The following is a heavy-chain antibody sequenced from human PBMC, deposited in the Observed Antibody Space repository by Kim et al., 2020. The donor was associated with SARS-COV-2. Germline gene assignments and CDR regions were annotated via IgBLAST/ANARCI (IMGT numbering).Heavy chain of an antibody. J-gene: IGHJ6*02. D-gene: IGHD3-3*01. Sequence: SETLSLTCTVSGGSISSGGYYWSWICQHPGKGLEWIGYIYYSGSTYYNPSLKSRVTISVDTSKNQFSLKLSSVTAADTAVYYCARAHRTIFGVVEYMDVWGQGTTVTVSS. V-gene: IGHV4-31*03. CDR3: ARAHRTIFGVVEYMDV. CDR2: IYYSGST. CDR1: GGSISSGGYY.